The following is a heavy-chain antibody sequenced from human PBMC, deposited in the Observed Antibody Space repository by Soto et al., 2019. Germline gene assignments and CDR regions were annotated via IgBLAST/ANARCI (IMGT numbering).Heavy chain of an antibody. Sequence: EVQLVESGGDLVKPGGSLRLSCAASGFTFSSYSMNWVRQAPGKGLEWVSSISSSSSYIYYADSVKGRFTISRDNAKNSLYLQMNSLRAEDTAVYYCARQLAVAGTGFDYWGQGTLVTVSS. D-gene: IGHD6-19*01. V-gene: IGHV3-21*01. CDR3: ARQLAVAGTGFDY. CDR1: GFTFSSYS. CDR2: ISSSSSYI. J-gene: IGHJ4*02.